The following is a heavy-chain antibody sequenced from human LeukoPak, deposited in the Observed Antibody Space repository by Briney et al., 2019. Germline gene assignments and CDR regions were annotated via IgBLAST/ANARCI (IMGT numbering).Heavy chain of an antibody. V-gene: IGHV4-59*08. CDR1: GGSINSNY. CDR3: ARAVVWLPFDY. D-gene: IGHD2-15*01. Sequence: SETLSLTCTVSGGSINSNYWSWIRQPPGKGLEWIGYISYSGSTNYNPSLKSRVTISVDASKNQFSLKLSSVTAADTAVYYCARAVVWLPFDYWGQGTLVTVSS. J-gene: IGHJ4*02. CDR2: ISYSGST.